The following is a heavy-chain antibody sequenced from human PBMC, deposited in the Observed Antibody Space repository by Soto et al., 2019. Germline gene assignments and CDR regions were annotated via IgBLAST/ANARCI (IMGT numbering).Heavy chain of an antibody. V-gene: IGHV3-7*01. CDR3: SRSLDY. CDR1: GFTFSIYW. Sequence: GGSLRLSCAASGFTFSIYWMDWVRQAPGKGLEWVANINQDGSEKNYVDSVKGRSTISRDNAKNSLYLQMSSLTAEDSALYYCSRSLDYWGQGTLVTVSS. CDR2: INQDGSEK. J-gene: IGHJ4*02.